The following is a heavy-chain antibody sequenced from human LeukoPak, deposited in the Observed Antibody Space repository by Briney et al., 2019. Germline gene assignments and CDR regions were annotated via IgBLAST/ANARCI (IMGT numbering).Heavy chain of an antibody. CDR2: IYTSGST. D-gene: IGHD2-2*01. J-gene: IGHJ3*01. V-gene: IGHV4-4*07. CDR3: ARDHLPCSSTSCYPDDAFDV. Sequence: PSETLSLTCTVSGGSISSYYWSWIRQPAGKGLEWIGRIYTSGSTNYNPSLKSRVTMSVDTSKNQFSLKLSSVTAADTAVYYCARDHLPCSSTSCYPDDAFDVWGQGTMVTVSS. CDR1: GGSISSYY.